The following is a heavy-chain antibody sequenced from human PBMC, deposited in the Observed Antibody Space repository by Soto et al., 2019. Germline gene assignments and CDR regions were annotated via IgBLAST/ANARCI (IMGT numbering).Heavy chain of an antibody. CDR3: ARDRGGYALDY. Sequence: QVQLVQSGAEVKKPGASVKVSCKASGYTFTSYGFTWVRQAPGHGLEWMGWISAYNGNTNYAQKLQGRVTMTTDTSTSKAYMELSSLRSDDTAVYSCARDRGGYALDYWGQGTLVTVSS. J-gene: IGHJ4*02. CDR1: GYTFTSYG. V-gene: IGHV1-18*01. CDR2: ISAYNGNT. D-gene: IGHD5-12*01.